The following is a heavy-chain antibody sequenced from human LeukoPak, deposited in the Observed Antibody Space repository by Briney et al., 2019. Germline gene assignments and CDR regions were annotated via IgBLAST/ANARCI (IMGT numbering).Heavy chain of an antibody. CDR3: ARGLRWVDY. V-gene: IGHV3-7*03. D-gene: IGHD4-23*01. CDR2: INQDGSGK. Sequence: PGGSLRLSCAASGFTFSNDWMNWVRRAPGQGLEWVAHINQDGSGKYYVDSVKGRFTISRDNAKNSLFLQMNSLRAEGTAVYYCARGLRWVDYWGQGTLVTVSS. J-gene: IGHJ4*02. CDR1: GFTFSNDW.